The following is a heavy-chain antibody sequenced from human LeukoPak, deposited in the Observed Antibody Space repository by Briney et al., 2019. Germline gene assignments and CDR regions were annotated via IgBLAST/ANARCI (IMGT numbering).Heavy chain of an antibody. D-gene: IGHD2-21*01. CDR3: ARATRHDVVVFDF. CDR1: GASINSYW. J-gene: IGHJ4*02. V-gene: IGHV4-59*08. Sequence: SETLSLTCSVSGASINSYWWSWIRQPPGKGLEWIAYIYYSGITYYSPSLKSRVSISADKSKNQFSLRLSSVSAADTAVYYCARATRHDVVVFDFWGQGTLVTVSS. CDR2: IYYSGIT.